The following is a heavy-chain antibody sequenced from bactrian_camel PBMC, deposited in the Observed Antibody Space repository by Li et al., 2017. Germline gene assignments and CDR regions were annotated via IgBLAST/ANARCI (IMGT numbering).Heavy chain of an antibody. J-gene: IGHJ4*01. Sequence: VQLVESGGGEVQPGGSLRLSCLASGFTFNEYYMSRVRETPEKGLEWIASIYADGSETFYRPSVKGRFTISRDNAENKVYLQMNGLKPEDTALYSCAKGAFSTADGVGHRVRGQGTQVTVS. CDR1: GFTFNEYY. CDR2: IYADGSET. V-gene: IGHV3-2*01. D-gene: IGHD1*01.